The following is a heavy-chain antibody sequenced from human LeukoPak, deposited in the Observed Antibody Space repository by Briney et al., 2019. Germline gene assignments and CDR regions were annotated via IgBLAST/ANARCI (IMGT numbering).Heavy chain of an antibody. CDR3: ARVSSAMVTQFDY. Sequence: PSETLSLTCTASGGSIGSYYWSWIRQPPGKGLEWIGYIYYSGSTNYNPSLKSRVTISVDTSKNQFSLKLSSVTAADTAVYYCARVSSAMVTQFDYWGQGTLVTVSS. CDR2: IYYSGST. CDR1: GGSIGSYY. J-gene: IGHJ4*02. V-gene: IGHV4-59*01. D-gene: IGHD5-18*01.